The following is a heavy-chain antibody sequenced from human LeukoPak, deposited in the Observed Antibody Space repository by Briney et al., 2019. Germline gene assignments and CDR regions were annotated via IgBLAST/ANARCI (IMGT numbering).Heavy chain of an antibody. CDR2: ISSSGSTI. V-gene: IGHV3-11*01. CDR1: GFTFSDYY. D-gene: IGHD5-12*01. J-gene: IGHJ6*02. Sequence: GGSLRLSCAASGFTFSDYYMSWIRQAPGKGLEWVSYISSSGSTIYYADSVKGRFTISRDNAKNSLYLQMNSLRAEDTAVYYCARDISDYEGSYYYYGMDVWGQGTTVTVSS. CDR3: ARDISDYEGSYYYYGMDV.